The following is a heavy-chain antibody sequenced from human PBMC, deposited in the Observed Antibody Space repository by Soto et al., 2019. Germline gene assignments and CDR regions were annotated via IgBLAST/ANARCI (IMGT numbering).Heavy chain of an antibody. V-gene: IGHV4-30-4*01. CDR3: AREKGGYYDSSGYSGWLDY. CDR2: IYYSGST. J-gene: IGHJ4*02. D-gene: IGHD3-22*01. CDR1: GGSISSGDYY. Sequence: SETLSLTCTVSGGSISSGDYYWSWIRQPPGKGLEWIGYIYYSGSTYYNPSLKSRVTISVDTSKNQFSLKLSSVTAADTAVYYCAREKGGYYDSSGYSGWLDYWGQGTLVTVSS.